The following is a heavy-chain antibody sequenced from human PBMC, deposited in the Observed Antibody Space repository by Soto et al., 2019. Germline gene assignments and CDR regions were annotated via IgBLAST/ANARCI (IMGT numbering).Heavy chain of an antibody. CDR2: ISYDGSNK. CDR3: ARDSYYYDKGAFDI. D-gene: IGHD3-22*01. Sequence: GGSLRLSCAASGFTFSSYAMHWVRQAPGKGLEWVAVISYDGSNKYYADSVKGRFTISRDNSKNTLYLQMNSLRAEDTAVYYCARDSYYYDKGAFDIWGQGTMVTVS. V-gene: IGHV3-30-3*01. CDR1: GFTFSSYA. J-gene: IGHJ3*02.